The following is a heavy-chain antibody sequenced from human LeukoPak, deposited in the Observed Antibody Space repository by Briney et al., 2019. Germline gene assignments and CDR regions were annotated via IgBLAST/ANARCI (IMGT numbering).Heavy chain of an antibody. J-gene: IGHJ3*02. D-gene: IGHD6-25*01. Sequence: GRSLRLSCAASGFTFDDYAMHWVRQAPGKGLEWVSGISWNSGSIGYADSVKGRFTISRDNAKNSLYLQMNSLRAEDTAVYYCARAVRLSAFDIWGQGTMVTVSS. V-gene: IGHV3-9*01. CDR3: ARAVRLSAFDI. CDR1: GFTFDDYA. CDR2: ISWNSGSI.